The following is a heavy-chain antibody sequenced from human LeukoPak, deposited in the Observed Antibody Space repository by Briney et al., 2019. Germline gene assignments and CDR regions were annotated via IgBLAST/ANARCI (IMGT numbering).Heavy chain of an antibody. D-gene: IGHD3-3*01. CDR1: GGSISSYY. CDR3: ARGLISYDFWSGYFDY. J-gene: IGHJ4*02. Sequence: SETLSLTCTVSGGSISSYYRSWIRQPPGKGLEWIGYIYYSGSTNYNPSLKSRVTISVDTSKNQFSLKLSSVTAADTAVYYCARGLISYDFWSGYFDYWGQGTLVTVSA. CDR2: IYYSGST. V-gene: IGHV4-59*01.